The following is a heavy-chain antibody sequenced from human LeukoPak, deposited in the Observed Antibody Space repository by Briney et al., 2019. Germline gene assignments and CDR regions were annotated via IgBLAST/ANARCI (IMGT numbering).Heavy chain of an antibody. Sequence: SETLSLTCAVSGGSISSSYWWSWVRQPPGKGLEWIGEVYHTGSSNYNPSLKSRVTISVDKSKSQFSLKLSSVTAADTAVYYCARGGTTVAGTFWFDPWGQGTLVTVSS. D-gene: IGHD6-19*01. J-gene: IGHJ5*02. V-gene: IGHV4-4*02. CDR2: VYHTGSS. CDR3: ARGGTTVAGTFWFDP. CDR1: GGSISSSYW.